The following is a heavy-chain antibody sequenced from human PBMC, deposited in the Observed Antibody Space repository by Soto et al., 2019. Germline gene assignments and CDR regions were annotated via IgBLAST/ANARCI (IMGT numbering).Heavy chain of an antibody. CDR2: IYYTGSS. D-gene: IGHD1-7*01. Sequence: PSETLSLTCTVSGGSISSGGYYWSWIRQHPGKGLEWIGYIYYTGSSYYNPSLKSRVTISVDTSKSQFSLKLSSVTAADTAVYFCAREAGTIGNYYYGMDVWGQGTTVTVSS. J-gene: IGHJ6*02. CDR3: AREAGTIGNYYYGMDV. CDR1: GGSISSGGYY. V-gene: IGHV4-31*03.